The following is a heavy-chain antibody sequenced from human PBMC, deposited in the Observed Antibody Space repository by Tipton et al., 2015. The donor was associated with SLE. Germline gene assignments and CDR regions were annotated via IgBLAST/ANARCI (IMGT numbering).Heavy chain of an antibody. CDR1: GDSITSGSYY. J-gene: IGHJ6*03. Sequence: TLSLTCTVSGDSITSGSYYWGWIRQPPGKGLEWIGEINHSGSTNYNPSLKSRVTISVDTSKNQFSLKLSSVTAADTAVYYCAREPVYYYYYMDVWGKGTTVTVSS. V-gene: IGHV4-39*07. CDR2: INHSGST. CDR3: AREPVYYYYYMDV.